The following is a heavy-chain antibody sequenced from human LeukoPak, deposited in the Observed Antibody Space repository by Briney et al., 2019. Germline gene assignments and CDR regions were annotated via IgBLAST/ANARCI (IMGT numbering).Heavy chain of an antibody. CDR3: ARVQWVQTGDNIDF. CDR2: IYSGEST. D-gene: IGHD7-27*01. Sequence: KPSETLSLTCTVSGGSISSSTHYWGWIRQTPGKGLEWIGSIYSGESTYYNPSLKSRVTISVDTSKNQFSLNLNSVTAADTAVYYCARVQWVQTGDNIDFWGQGTLVIVSS. J-gene: IGHJ4*02. CDR1: GGSISSSTHY. V-gene: IGHV4-39*07.